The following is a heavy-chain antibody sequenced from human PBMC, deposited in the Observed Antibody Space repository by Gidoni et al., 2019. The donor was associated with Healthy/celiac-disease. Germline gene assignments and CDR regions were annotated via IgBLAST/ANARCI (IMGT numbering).Heavy chain of an antibody. D-gene: IGHD3-22*01. Sequence: EVQLLESGGGLVQPGGSLRLSCAASGFTFSSYAMSWVRQAPGKGLEWVSAISGSGGSTYYADSVKGRFTISRDNSKNTLYLQMNSLRAEDTAVYYCAKEVLLDYYDSSGYLNLDQGFGGFDYWGQGTLVTVSS. V-gene: IGHV3-23*01. CDR2: ISGSGGST. J-gene: IGHJ4*02. CDR3: AKEVLLDYYDSSGYLNLDQGFGGFDY. CDR1: GFTFSSYA.